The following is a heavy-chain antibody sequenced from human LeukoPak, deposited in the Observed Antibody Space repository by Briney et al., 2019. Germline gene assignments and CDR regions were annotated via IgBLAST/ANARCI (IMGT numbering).Heavy chain of an antibody. CDR2: ISSSGSTI. CDR1: GFTFSSYE. CDR3: ARSSTIFGVVGDY. Sequence: GGSLRLSCAASGFTFSSYEMNWVRQAPGKGLEWVSYISSSGSTIYYADSVKGRFTISRDNAKNSLYLQMNSLRAEDTAVYYCARSSTIFGVVGDYWGQGTLVTVSS. J-gene: IGHJ4*02. D-gene: IGHD3-3*01. V-gene: IGHV3-48*03.